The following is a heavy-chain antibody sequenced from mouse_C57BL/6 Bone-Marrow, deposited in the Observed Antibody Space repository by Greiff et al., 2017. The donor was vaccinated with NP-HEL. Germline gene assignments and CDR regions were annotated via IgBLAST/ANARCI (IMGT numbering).Heavy chain of an antibody. CDR2: IYPGDGDT. J-gene: IGHJ2*01. Sequence: VQLQESGAELVKPGASVKISCKASGYAFSSYWMNWVKQRPGKGLEWIGQIYPGDGDTNYNGKFKGKATLTADKSSSTAYMQLSSLTSEDSAVYFCARYYGSSYYFDYWGQGTTLTVSS. V-gene: IGHV1-80*01. CDR3: ARYYGSSYYFDY. D-gene: IGHD1-1*01. CDR1: GYAFSSYW.